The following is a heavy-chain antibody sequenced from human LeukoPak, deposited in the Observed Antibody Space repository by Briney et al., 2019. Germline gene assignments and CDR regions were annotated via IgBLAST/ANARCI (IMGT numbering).Heavy chain of an antibody. V-gene: IGHV3-15*01. CDR3: TTLGVTTPSWYAFDI. CDR1: GFTFSSAW. D-gene: IGHD4-17*01. CDR2: IKSKTDGGTT. J-gene: IGHJ3*02. Sequence: PGGSLRLSCAASGFTFSSAWMSWVRQAPGKGLEWVGRIKSKTDGGTTDYAAPVKGRFTISRDDSKNTLYLQMNSLKTEDTAVYYCTTLGVTTPSWYAFDIWGQGTMVTVSS.